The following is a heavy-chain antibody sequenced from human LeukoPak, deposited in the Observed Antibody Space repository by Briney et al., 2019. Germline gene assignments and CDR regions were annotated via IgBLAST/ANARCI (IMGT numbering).Heavy chain of an antibody. V-gene: IGHV3-7*04. CDR3: ARYPSGYDRGFDY. Sequence: GGSLRLSCAASGFIFSSYWMNWVRQAPGKGLEWVANINQDGSEKNYVDSVRGRFTISRDNAKNSLYLQMNSLRAEDTAVYYCARYPSGYDRGFDYWGQGTLATVSS. D-gene: IGHD5-12*01. J-gene: IGHJ4*02. CDR1: GFIFSSYW. CDR2: INQDGSEK.